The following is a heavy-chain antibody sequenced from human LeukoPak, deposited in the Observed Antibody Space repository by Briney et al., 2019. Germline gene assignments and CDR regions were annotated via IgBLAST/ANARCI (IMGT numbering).Heavy chain of an antibody. D-gene: IGHD6-13*01. J-gene: IGHJ4*02. CDR1: GGSFSAYY. CDR3: ASGSSWFGPLDY. V-gene: IGHV4-34*01. CDR2: INHSRSP. Sequence: TSETLSLTCAVYGGSFSAYYWSWIRQPPGKGLEWIGEINHSRSPIYNSSLESRVTISIDTAKNQFSLKLSPVTAADTAVYYCASGSSWFGPLDYWGQGTLVIVSS.